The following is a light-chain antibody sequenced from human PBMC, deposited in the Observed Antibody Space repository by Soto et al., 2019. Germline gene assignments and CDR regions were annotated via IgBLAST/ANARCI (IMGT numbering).Light chain of an antibody. V-gene: IGKV1-39*01. CDR1: QSISSY. J-gene: IGKJ4*01. CDR3: QQSCSTPPT. Sequence: DIQMTQSPSSLSASVGDRVTITCRASQSISSYLNWYQQKPGKAPKLLIYAASSLQSGVPSRFSGSGSGTDFTLTISSLQPEDFATYYCQQSCSTPPTFGGGTKVEIK. CDR2: AAS.